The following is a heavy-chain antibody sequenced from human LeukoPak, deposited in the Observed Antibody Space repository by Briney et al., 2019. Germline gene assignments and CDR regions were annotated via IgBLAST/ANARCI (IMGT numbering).Heavy chain of an antibody. CDR1: GGTPSNSA. CDR3: ARMAYCGGGRCISFFDP. Sequence: GASVKVSCKASGGTPSNSAISWVRQAPGQGLEWMGGIIPIFGITNYAQKFQGRVTITADESTTTAYMELRRLRSEDTAIYYCARMAYCGGGRCISFFDPWGQGTLVTVSS. D-gene: IGHD2-21*01. J-gene: IGHJ5*02. V-gene: IGHV1-69*13. CDR2: IIPIFGIT.